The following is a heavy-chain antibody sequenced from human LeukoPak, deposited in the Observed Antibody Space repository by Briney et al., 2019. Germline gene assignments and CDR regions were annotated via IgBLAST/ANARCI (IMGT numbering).Heavy chain of an antibody. Sequence: PGGSLRLSCAASGFIFSSYGMHWVRQAPGKGLEWVAFIRYDGSKKYYADSVKGRFTISRDNSKNTLYLQMNSLRAEDTAVYYCAKDPYSGSYYFDYWGQGTLVTVSS. V-gene: IGHV3-30*02. CDR3: AKDPYSGSYYFDY. J-gene: IGHJ4*02. CDR1: GFIFSSYG. CDR2: IRYDGSKK. D-gene: IGHD1-26*01.